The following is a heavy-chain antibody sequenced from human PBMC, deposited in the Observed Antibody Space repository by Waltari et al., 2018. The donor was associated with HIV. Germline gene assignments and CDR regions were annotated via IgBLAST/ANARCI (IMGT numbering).Heavy chain of an antibody. CDR2: IRTKSFGKGV. J-gene: IGHJ5*02. CDR1: GFTFDEYV. Sequence: VESGGDFVQPGRPLRLICTTSTSGFTFDEYVITLVRRTPRMGEGCVDVIRTKSFGKGVQYAAAAKGRCTISRDDARNFVYLDLNDLTVEDTGFYFCASAGRDGYKSLNWFGPWGNGTLVVVSS. CDR3: ASAGRDGYKSLNWFGP. D-gene: IGHD5-12*01. V-gene: IGHV3-49*04.